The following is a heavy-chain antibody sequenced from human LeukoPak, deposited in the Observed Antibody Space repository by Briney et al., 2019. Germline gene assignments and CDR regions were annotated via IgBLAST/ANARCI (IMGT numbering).Heavy chain of an antibody. V-gene: IGHV4-4*07. CDR2: IYTSGST. J-gene: IGHJ6*03. CDR1: GGSISSYY. D-gene: IGHD3-10*01. CDR3: ARDFPRGLDYYYYMDV. Sequence: SETLSLTCTVSGGSISSYYWSWIRQPAGKGLEWIGRIYTSGSTNYNPSLKSRVTMSVDTSKNQFSLKLSSVTAADTAVYYCARDFPRGLDYYYYMDVWGKGTTVTVSS.